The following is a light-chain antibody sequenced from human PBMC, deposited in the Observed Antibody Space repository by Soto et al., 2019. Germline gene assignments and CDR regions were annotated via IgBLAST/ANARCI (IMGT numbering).Light chain of an antibody. CDR2: SNN. J-gene: IGLJ2*01. V-gene: IGLV1-44*01. CDR3: AAWDDSLNAL. Sequence: QPVLTQPPSASGTPGQRVTISCSGSTSNIGSNTVNWYQQFPGTAPKLLIYSNNQRPSGVPDRFSGSKSGTSASLAISGLQSDDEADYYCAAWDDSLNALFGGGTKVTVL. CDR1: TSNIGSNT.